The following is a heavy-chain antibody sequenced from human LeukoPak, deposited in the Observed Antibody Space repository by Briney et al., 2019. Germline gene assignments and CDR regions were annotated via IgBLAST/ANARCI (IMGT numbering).Heavy chain of an antibody. V-gene: IGHV3-30*04. CDR2: ISFDGSNK. D-gene: IGHD3-22*01. CDR1: GFTFSSYA. J-gene: IGHJ4*02. CDR3: AQDFYDSSGYYYSGY. Sequence: PGGSLRLSCAASGFTFSSYAMHWVRQAPGEGLDWVALISFDGSNKNYADSVKGRFTISRDNSKNMLYPQMNSLRAEDTAVYYCAQDFYDSSGYYYSGYWGQGTLVTVSS.